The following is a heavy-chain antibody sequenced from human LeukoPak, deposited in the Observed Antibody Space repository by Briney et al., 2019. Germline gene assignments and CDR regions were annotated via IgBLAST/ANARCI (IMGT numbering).Heavy chain of an antibody. CDR1: GGSFSGYY. D-gene: IGHD3-9*01. CDR2: IYSSGTT. Sequence: SETLSLTCAVYGGSFSGYYWGWIRQPPGKGLEWIGSIYSSGTTYYNPSLRTRVTISVDTSKNQFSLKLSSVTAADTATYYCARVIRPTGYYSNPKSGSFDFWGQGTVVTVSS. V-gene: IGHV4-34*01. CDR3: ARVIRPTGYYSNPKSGSFDF. J-gene: IGHJ4*02.